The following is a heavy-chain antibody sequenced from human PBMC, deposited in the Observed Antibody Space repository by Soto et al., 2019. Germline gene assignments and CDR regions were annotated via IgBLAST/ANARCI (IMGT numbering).Heavy chain of an antibody. CDR3: ASHFTGVQVRGTSPPGGDNYGWDV. CDR1: GGTFSRYT. D-gene: IGHD3-16*01. CDR2: IIPILDIP. V-gene: IGHV1-69*02. J-gene: IGHJ6*02. Sequence: QVQLVRSGAEVKKPGSSVKVSCKASGGTFSRYTFTWVRQAPGQGLEWMGRIIPILDIPNYAQNFQGRVTITAAKSTSTAYMELSSLTSDDTAVDYCASHFTGVQVRGTSPPGGDNYGWDVWGQGTTVTVSS.